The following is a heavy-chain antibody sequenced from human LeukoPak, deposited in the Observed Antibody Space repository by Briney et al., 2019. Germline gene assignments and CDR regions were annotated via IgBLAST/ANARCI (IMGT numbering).Heavy chain of an antibody. Sequence: SETLSLTCTVSGGSISSGGYYWSWVRQHPGKGLEWIGYIYYSGSTYYNPSLKSRVTISVDTSKNQFSLKLSSVTAADTAVYYCARAGGFFSPFGYWGQGTLVTVSS. CDR3: ARAGGFFSPFGY. CDR2: IYYSGST. CDR1: GGSISSGGYY. D-gene: IGHD3-16*01. V-gene: IGHV4-31*03. J-gene: IGHJ4*02.